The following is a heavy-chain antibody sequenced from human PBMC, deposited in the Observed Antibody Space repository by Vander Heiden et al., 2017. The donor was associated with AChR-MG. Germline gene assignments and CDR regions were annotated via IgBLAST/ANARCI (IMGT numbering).Heavy chain of an antibody. V-gene: IGHV1-69*01. CDR1: GGTFSSYA. Sequence: QVQLVQSGAAVKKPGSSVKVSCKASGGTFSSYAISWVRQAPGQGLEWMGGIIPIFGTANYAQKFQGRVTITADESTSTAYMELSSLRSEDTAVYYCARDHNWNYQEENWFDPWGQGTLVTVSS. CDR2: IIPIFGTA. D-gene: IGHD1-7*01. J-gene: IGHJ5*02. CDR3: ARDHNWNYQEENWFDP.